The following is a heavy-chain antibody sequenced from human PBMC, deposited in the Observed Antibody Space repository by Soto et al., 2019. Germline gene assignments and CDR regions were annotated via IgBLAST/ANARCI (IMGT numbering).Heavy chain of an antibody. V-gene: IGHV1-18*01. D-gene: IGHD3-3*01. J-gene: IGHJ4*02. CDR3: ARAVYDFWSGYSGFDY. CDR1: GYTFTSYG. Sequence: ALVKVSCKASGYTFTSYGISWVRQAPGQGLEWMGWISAYNGNTNYAQKLQGRVTMTTDTSTSTAYMELRSLRSDDTAVYYCARAVYDFWSGYSGFDYWGQGTLVTVSS. CDR2: ISAYNGNT.